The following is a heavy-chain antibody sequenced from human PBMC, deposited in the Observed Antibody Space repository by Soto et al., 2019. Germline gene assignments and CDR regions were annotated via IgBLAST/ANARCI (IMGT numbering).Heavy chain of an antibody. J-gene: IGHJ2*01. CDR2: INHSGSS. CDR3: AIKPIVILTDSYFDL. CDR1: GGSISSNNW. D-gene: IGHD3-22*01. Sequence: ETLSLTCVVSGGSISSNNWWSWVRQPPGKGLQWIGEINHSGSSNYNPSLKSRLTISVDKSKNQFSLDLTSVTAADTAMYYCAIKPIVILTDSYFDLWGRGTLVTVSS. V-gene: IGHV4-4*02.